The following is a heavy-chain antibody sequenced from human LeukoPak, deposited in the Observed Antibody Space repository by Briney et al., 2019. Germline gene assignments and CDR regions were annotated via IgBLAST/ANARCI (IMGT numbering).Heavy chain of an antibody. CDR2: INPNSGGT. J-gene: IGHJ5*02. D-gene: IGHD5-18*01. CDR1: GYTFTVYY. CDR3: AILQNGRVDTAMEDSGLEWFDP. V-gene: IGHV1-2*02. Sequence: ASVKVSCKASGYTFTVYYMHWVRQAPGQGLEWMGWINPNSGGTNYAQKFQGRVTMTRDTSISTAYMELSRLRSDDTAVYYWAILQNGRVDTAMEDSGLEWFDPWGQGTLVTVSS.